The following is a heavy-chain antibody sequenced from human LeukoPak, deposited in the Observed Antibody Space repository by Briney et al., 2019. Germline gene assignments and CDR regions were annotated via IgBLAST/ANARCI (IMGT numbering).Heavy chain of an antibody. V-gene: IGHV3-21*01. CDR3: ARAHQYSSSSNY. CDR1: GFTFSSYS. J-gene: IGHJ4*02. CDR2: ISGSSSYI. D-gene: IGHD6-6*01. Sequence: GGSLRLSCAASGFTFSSYSMNWVRQAPGKGLEWVSSISGSSSYIYYADSVKGRFTISRDNAKNSLYLQMNSLRAEDTAVYYCARAHQYSSSSNYWGQGTLVTVSS.